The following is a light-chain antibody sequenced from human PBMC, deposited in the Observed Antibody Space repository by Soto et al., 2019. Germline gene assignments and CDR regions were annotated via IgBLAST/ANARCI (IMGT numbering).Light chain of an antibody. J-gene: IGKJ3*01. V-gene: IGKV1-39*01. CDR3: QHRYTTFT. Sequence: DIQMTQSPSSLSASVGDRVTITCRASQSISSYYNWYQQKPGKAPKLLIYAASSLQSGVRSWFSGSGSAKYFSLTISSLQPEDFATYYCQHRYTTFTFGPGTKVDIK. CDR2: AAS. CDR1: QSISSY.